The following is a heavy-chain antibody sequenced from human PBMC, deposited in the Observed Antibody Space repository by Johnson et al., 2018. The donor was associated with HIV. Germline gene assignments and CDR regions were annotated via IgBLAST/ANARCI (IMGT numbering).Heavy chain of an antibody. CDR1: GFTFSNYA. V-gene: IGHV3-30*14. J-gene: IGHJ3*02. CDR2: ISYDGSTE. CDR3: ARGVDGAFDI. Sequence: QMLLVESGGGVVQPGRSLRLSCAASGFTFSNYAVHWVRQAPGKGLEWVAVISYDGSTEYYADSVKGRFTISRDNSKNTLYLQMNSLRAEDTAVYYCARGVDGAFDIWGQGTMVTVSS. D-gene: IGHD3-10*01.